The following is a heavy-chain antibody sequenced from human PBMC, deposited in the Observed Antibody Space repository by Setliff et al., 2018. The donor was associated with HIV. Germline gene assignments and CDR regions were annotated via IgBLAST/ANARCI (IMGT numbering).Heavy chain of an antibody. Sequence: SETLSLTCTVSGGSISSSSYYWGWIRQPPGKGLEWIGSIYYSGSTYYNPSLKSRVTISRDPSTKQFSLKMTSMTAADTAVYYCAAFFVTPLMTQDFWGQGTLVTVSS. CDR2: IYYSGST. J-gene: IGHJ4*02. CDR1: GGSISSSSYY. CDR3: AAFFVTPLMTQDF. V-gene: IGHV4-39*07. D-gene: IGHD4-17*01.